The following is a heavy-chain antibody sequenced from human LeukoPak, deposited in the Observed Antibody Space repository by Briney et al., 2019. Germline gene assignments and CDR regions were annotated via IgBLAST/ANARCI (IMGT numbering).Heavy chain of an antibody. CDR2: MNPNSGNT. CDR3: ARREQQLEGDAFDI. Sequence: ASVKVSCKASGYTFTSYDINWVRQATGQGLEWMGWMNPNSGNTGYAQKFQGRVTMTRNTSISTAYMELSSLRSEDTAVYYCARREQQLEGDAFDIWGQGTMVTVSS. D-gene: IGHD6-13*01. J-gene: IGHJ3*02. CDR1: GYTFTSYD. V-gene: IGHV1-8*01.